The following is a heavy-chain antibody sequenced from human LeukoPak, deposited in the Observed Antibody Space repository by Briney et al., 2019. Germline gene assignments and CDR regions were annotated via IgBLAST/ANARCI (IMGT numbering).Heavy chain of an antibody. V-gene: IGHV3-30*03. CDR3: ARGGTRVYSPSDY. J-gene: IGHJ4*02. D-gene: IGHD5-18*01. CDR2: ISYDGSNK. CDR1: GFTFSSYG. Sequence: GRSLRLSCAASGFTFSSYGMHWVRQAPGKGLEWVAVISYDGSNKYYADSVKGRFTISRDNAKNSLYLQMNSLRAEDTALYYCARGGTRVYSPSDYWGQGTRVTVSS.